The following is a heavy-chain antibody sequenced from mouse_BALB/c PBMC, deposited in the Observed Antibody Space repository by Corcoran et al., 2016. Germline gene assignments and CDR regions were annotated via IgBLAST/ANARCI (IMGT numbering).Heavy chain of an antibody. V-gene: IGHV9-3-1*01. CDR3: ARRERDWYFDV. CDR1: GYTFTNYG. Sequence: QIQWVQSGPELKKPGETVKISCKASGYTFTNYGMNWVKQAPGKGLKWMGWINTYTGEPTYADDFKGRFAFSLETSASTAYLQINNLKNEDTATYFCARRERDWYFDVWGAGTTVTVSS. J-gene: IGHJ1*01. CDR2: INTYTGEP.